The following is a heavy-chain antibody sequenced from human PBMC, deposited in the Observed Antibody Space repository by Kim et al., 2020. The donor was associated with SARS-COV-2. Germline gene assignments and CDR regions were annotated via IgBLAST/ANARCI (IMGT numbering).Heavy chain of an antibody. CDR1: GYSFTSYW. V-gene: IGHV5-10-1*01. J-gene: IGHJ6*02. D-gene: IGHD3-10*01. Sequence: GESLKISCKGSGYSFTSYWISWVRQMPGKGLEWMGRIDPSDSYTNYSPSFQGHVTISADKSISTAYLQWSSLKASDTAMYYCARRGTMVRGVINYYYYGMDVWGQGTTVPVSS. CDR2: IDPSDSYT. CDR3: ARRGTMVRGVINYYYYGMDV.